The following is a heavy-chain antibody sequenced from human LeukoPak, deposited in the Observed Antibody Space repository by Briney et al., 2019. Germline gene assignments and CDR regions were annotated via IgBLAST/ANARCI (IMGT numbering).Heavy chain of an antibody. Sequence: PGGSLRLSCAASGFTFSSYGMHWVRQAPGKGLEWVAFIRYDGSNKYYADSVKGRFTISRDNAKNSLYLQMNSLRAEDTAVYYCARERIAAAATDYWGQGTLVTVSS. CDR2: IRYDGSNK. CDR1: GFTFSSYG. J-gene: IGHJ4*02. CDR3: ARERIAAAATDY. D-gene: IGHD6-13*01. V-gene: IGHV3-30*02.